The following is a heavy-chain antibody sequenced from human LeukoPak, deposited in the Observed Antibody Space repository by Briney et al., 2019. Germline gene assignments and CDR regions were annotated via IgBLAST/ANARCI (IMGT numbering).Heavy chain of an antibody. V-gene: IGHV1-2*02. CDR3: AREGDGSGSYYRELVY. J-gene: IGHJ4*02. CDR1: GYTFTGYY. D-gene: IGHD3-10*01. CDR2: INPNSGGT. Sequence: ASVKVSCKASGYTFTGYYMHWVRQAPGQGLEWMGWINPNSGGTNYAQKFQGRVTMTRDTSISTAYMELSRLRSDDTAVYYCAREGDGSGSYYRELVYWGQGTLVTVSS.